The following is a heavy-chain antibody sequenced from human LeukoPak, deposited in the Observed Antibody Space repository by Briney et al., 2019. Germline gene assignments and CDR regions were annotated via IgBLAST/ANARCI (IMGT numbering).Heavy chain of an antibody. J-gene: IGHJ4*02. Sequence: GGSLRLSCAVSGFTFRTYWMNWVRQAPGKGLEWVATIKQDGSEKYYVDSVKGRFTISRDNAKNSLYLQMNILRAEDTAVYYCARSGIKVAGGGFDWAQGTLVTVSS. V-gene: IGHV3-7*01. D-gene: IGHD6-19*01. CDR2: IKQDGSEK. CDR3: ARSGIKVAGGGFD. CDR1: GFTFRTYW.